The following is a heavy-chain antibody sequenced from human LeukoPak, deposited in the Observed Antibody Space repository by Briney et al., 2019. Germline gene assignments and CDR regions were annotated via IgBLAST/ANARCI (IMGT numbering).Heavy chain of an antibody. D-gene: IGHD1-26*01. V-gene: IGHV3-7*01. Sequence: GGSLRLSCAASGFTFSSFWMRWVRQAPGKGLELVANIRQDGSEKYYVDSVQGRFTISRDNAKNSLYLQMNSLRVEDTAVYYCARRIVGPSSGGDYWGQGTPVTVSS. CDR2: IRQDGSEK. CDR1: GFTFSSFW. CDR3: ARRIVGPSSGGDY. J-gene: IGHJ4*02.